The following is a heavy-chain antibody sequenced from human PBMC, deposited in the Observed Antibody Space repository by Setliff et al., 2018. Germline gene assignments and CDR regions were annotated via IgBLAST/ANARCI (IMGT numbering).Heavy chain of an antibody. Sequence: GASVKVSCKASGGTFSSYAISWVRQAPGQGLEWMGGIIPILGIANYAQKFQGRVTITTDESTSTANMELSSLRSEDTAVYYCARGGESGSWLRHFDYWGQGTLVTVSS. V-gene: IGHV1-69*10. CDR3: ARGGESGSWLRHFDY. J-gene: IGHJ4*02. CDR2: IIPILGIA. CDR1: GGTFSSYA. D-gene: IGHD2-15*01.